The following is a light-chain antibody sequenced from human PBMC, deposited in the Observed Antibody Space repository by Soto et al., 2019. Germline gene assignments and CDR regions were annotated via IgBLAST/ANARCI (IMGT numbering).Light chain of an antibody. CDR3: QQRSNWPSIT. CDR1: QSVGTY. V-gene: IGKV3-11*01. J-gene: IGKJ5*01. Sequence: VLTQSPGTLSLSPGERATLSCRASQSVGTYLAWYQHKPGQGPRLLIYDASSRASGIPARFSGSGSGTDFTLTISSLEPEDFAVYHCQQRSNWPSITFGQGTRLEI. CDR2: DAS.